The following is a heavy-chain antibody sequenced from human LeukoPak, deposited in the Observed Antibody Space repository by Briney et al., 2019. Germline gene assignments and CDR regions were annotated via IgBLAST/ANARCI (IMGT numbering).Heavy chain of an antibody. CDR2: TSYDGSNK. V-gene: IGHV3-30-3*01. D-gene: IGHD3-10*01. CDR3: ARGSGKITMVRGVPWYFDL. CDR1: GFTFSDYY. Sequence: GGSLRLSCAASGFTFSDYYMSWIRQAPGKGLEWVAVTSYDGSNKYYADSVKGRFTISRDNSKNTLYLQMNSLRAEDTAVYYCARGSGKITMVRGVPWYFDLWGRGTLVTVSS. J-gene: IGHJ2*01.